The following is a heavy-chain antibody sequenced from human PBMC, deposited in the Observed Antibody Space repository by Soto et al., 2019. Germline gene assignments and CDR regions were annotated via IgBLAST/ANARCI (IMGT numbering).Heavy chain of an antibody. D-gene: IGHD5-18*01. CDR2: ISASGGST. CDR1: GFTFSSYA. CDR3: AKRGYTYGSGMDV. Sequence: SCVASGFTFSSYAMSWVRQAPGKGLEWVSSISASGGSTYYADSVKGRFTISRDNSKNTLYLQMNSLRAEDTALYYCAKRGYTYGSGMDVWGQGTTVTVSS. V-gene: IGHV3-23*01. J-gene: IGHJ6*02.